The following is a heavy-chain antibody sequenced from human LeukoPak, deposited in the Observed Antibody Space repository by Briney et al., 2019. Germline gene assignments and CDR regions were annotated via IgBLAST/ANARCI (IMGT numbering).Heavy chain of an antibody. J-gene: IGHJ4*02. Sequence: NPSETLSLTCTVSGGSISSGSYYWSWIRQPAGKGLEWIGRIYTSGSTNYNPSLKSRVTISVDTSKNQFSLKLSSVTAADTAVYYCARSRVEMATIVYFDYWGQGTLVTVSS. CDR1: GGSISSGSYY. V-gene: IGHV4-61*02. D-gene: IGHD5-24*01. CDR2: IYTSGST. CDR3: ARSRVEMATIVYFDY.